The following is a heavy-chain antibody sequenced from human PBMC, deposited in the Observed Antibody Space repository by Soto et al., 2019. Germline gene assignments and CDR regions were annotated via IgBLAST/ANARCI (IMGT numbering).Heavy chain of an antibody. J-gene: IGHJ4*02. D-gene: IGHD3-10*01. CDR2: IYYSGST. Sequence: SETLSLTCTVSGGSISSYYWSWIRQPPGKGLEWIGYIYYSGSTNYNPSLKSRVTISVDTSKDQFSLKLSSVTAADTAVYYCARMTYYYGSGSYTCLDDWGQGTLVTVSS. CDR3: ARMTYYYGSGSYTCLDD. CDR1: GGSISSYY. V-gene: IGHV4-59*01.